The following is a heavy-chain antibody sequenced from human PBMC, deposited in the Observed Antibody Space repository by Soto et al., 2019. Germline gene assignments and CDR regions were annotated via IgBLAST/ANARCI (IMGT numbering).Heavy chain of an antibody. CDR1: GGSISSAGYS. J-gene: IGHJ5*02. D-gene: IGHD5-18*01. V-gene: IGHV4-30-2*06. CDR3: ARSRYSYGSLNWFDP. Sequence: SETLSLTCTVSGGSISSAGYSWNWIRQSPGKGLEWIGYFYYGGTTYYNPSLKSRVIISVDRSTNQFSLKLSSVTAADSAVYYCARSRYSYGSLNWFDPWGQGTLVTVSS. CDR2: FYYGGTT.